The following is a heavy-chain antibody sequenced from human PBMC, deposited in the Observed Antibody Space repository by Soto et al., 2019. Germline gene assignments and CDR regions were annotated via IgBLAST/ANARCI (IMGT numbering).Heavy chain of an antibody. V-gene: IGHV1-69*01. J-gene: IGHJ6*02. D-gene: IGHD6-6*01. Sequence: QVQLVQSGAEVKKPGSSVKVSCKASGGTFSSYAISWVRQAPGQGLEWMGGIIPVFGAPNYAQRFQGRVTLTADESTSTAYMELISLRSDDTAVYYCARTMEQLVPPDYYYYGMDVWGQGTTVTVSS. CDR1: GGTFSSYA. CDR2: IIPVFGAP. CDR3: ARTMEQLVPPDYYYYGMDV.